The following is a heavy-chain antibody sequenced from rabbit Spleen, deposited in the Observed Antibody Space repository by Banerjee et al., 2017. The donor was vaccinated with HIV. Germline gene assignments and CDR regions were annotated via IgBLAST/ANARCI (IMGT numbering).Heavy chain of an antibody. V-gene: IGHV1S45*01. CDR3: AREKSGNHGHDL. J-gene: IGHJ4*01. Sequence: QEQLEESGGDLVKPEGSLTLTCTASGFSFSNNWICWVRQAPGKGPEWIACIYAGSSGNTWYASWVNGRFSISKTSSTTVTLQMTSLTAADTATYFCAREKSGNHGHDLWGQGTLVTVS. D-gene: IGHD3-1*01. CDR1: GFSFSNNW. CDR2: IYAGSSGNT.